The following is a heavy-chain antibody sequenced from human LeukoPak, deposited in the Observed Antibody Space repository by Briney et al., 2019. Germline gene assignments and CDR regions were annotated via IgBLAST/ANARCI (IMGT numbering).Heavy chain of an antibody. J-gene: IGHJ4*02. CDR2: ISGSGGST. CDR3: AKAREYSYGYADY. Sequence: PGGSLRLSCAASGFTFSSYAMSWVRQAPGKGLEGVSAISGSGGSTYYADSVKGRFTISRDNSKNTLYLQMNSLRAEDTAVYYCAKAREYSYGYADYWGQGTLVTVSS. V-gene: IGHV3-23*01. CDR1: GFTFSSYA. D-gene: IGHD5-18*01.